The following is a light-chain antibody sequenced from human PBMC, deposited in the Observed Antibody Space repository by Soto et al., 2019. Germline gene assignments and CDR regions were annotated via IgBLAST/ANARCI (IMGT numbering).Light chain of an antibody. CDR3: SSYTSSSTYV. J-gene: IGLJ1*01. CDR2: EVS. V-gene: IGLV2-14*01. CDR1: SSDVGGYNY. Sequence: QSVLTQPASVSGSPGQSITISCTGTSSDVGGYNYVSWYQQHPGKAPKLMIYEVSNRSSGVSNRFSGSKSGNTASLTISGLQAEDEADYYCSSYTSSSTYVFGTGTQLTVL.